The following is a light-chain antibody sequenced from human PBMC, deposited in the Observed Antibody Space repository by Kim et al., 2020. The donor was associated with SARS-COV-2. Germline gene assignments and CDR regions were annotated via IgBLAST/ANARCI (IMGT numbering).Light chain of an antibody. J-gene: IGKJ2*01. Sequence: VVMTQSPATLSVSPGERVTLSCRASQSVGSNLAWYQQKPGQGPRLLIYGASPRATGIPARFSGSGSGTNFTLTISSLQSEDFVIYYCQQYADWPPYTFGQGTKLEI. CDR3: QQYADWPPYT. CDR1: QSVGSN. CDR2: GAS. V-gene: IGKV3-15*01.